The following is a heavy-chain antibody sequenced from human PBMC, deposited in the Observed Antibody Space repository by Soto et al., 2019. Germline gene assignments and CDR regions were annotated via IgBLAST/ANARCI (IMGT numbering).Heavy chain of an antibody. V-gene: IGHV1-58*01. CDR1: GFMFTSSG. Sequence: AALKVSCKTSGFMFTSSGVQWVRQARGQRLEWIGWLVVGSGNTHYAQHFQERVTLTRDMSTGTAYMELNGLRADDTASYYCARDGLLFSGPYRPSRFDYWGLGTQVTVSS. J-gene: IGHJ4*02. D-gene: IGHD3-16*02. CDR3: ARDGLLFSGPYRPSRFDY. CDR2: LVVGSGNT.